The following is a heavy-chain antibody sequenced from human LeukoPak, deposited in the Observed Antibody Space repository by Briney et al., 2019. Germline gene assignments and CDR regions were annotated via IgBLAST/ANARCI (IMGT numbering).Heavy chain of an antibody. V-gene: IGHV3-23*01. Sequence: GGPLRLSCAASGFTFSSYAMSWVRQAPGKGLEWVSAISGSGGSTYYTDSVKGRFTISRDNSKNTLYLQMNSLRAEDTAVYYCASLRGVETYYFDYWGQGTLVTVSS. D-gene: IGHD3-10*01. CDR3: ASLRGVETYYFDY. J-gene: IGHJ4*02. CDR2: ISGSGGST. CDR1: GFTFSSYA.